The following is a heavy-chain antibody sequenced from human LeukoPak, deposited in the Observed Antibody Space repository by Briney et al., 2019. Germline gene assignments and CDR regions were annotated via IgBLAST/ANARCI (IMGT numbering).Heavy chain of an antibody. Sequence: PSQTLSLTCSVSGVSIGTHKFYWTWIRQPPGKGLEWIGYIYYSGSTNYNPSLKSRVTISVDTSKNQFSLRLSSVTAADTAVYYCARWEVFYYYAMDVWGQGTTVTVSS. V-gene: IGHV4-30-4*01. CDR3: ARWEVFYYYAMDV. CDR2: IYYSGST. D-gene: IGHD1-26*01. J-gene: IGHJ6*02. CDR1: GVSIGTHKFY.